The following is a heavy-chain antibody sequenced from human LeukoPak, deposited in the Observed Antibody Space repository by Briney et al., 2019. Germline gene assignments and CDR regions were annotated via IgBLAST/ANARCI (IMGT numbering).Heavy chain of an antibody. Sequence: SAGSLRLSCAASGFTFGTYAMSWVRQAPGKWLQWDSGLSGSGGSTYYADSVKGRFTISRDNSKNTLYLQMNSLKTEDTAVYYCTTDWLAVAGSWLEFFDYWGQGTLVTVSS. CDR2: LSGSGGST. CDR3: TTDWLAVAGSWLEFFDY. J-gene: IGHJ4*02. V-gene: IGHV3-23*01. D-gene: IGHD6-19*01. CDR1: GFTFGTYA.